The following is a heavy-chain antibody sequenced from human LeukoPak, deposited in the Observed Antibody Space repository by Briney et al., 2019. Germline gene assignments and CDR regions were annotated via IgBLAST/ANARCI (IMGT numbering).Heavy chain of an antibody. CDR1: GGTFSIYA. CDR2: IIPIFGTA. Sequence: ASVKVSCKASGGTFSIYAISWVRQAPGQGLGWMGGIIPIFGTANYAQKFQGRVTITADESTSTAYMELSSLRSEDTAVYYCARGGLRFYCSGGSCYLNWFDPWGQGTLVTVSS. CDR3: ARGGLRFYCSGGSCYLNWFDP. V-gene: IGHV1-69*13. J-gene: IGHJ5*02. D-gene: IGHD2-15*01.